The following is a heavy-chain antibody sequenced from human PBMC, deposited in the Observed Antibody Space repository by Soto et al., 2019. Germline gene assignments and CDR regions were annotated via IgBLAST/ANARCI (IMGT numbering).Heavy chain of an antibody. D-gene: IGHD3-3*01. CDR2: IYYSGST. J-gene: IGHJ6*02. V-gene: IGHV4-39*01. CDR1: GGSISSSSYH. CDR3: ARHPHTYYDFWKLPPIEDYYYGMDV. Sequence: PSETLSLTCTVSGGSISSSSYHWGWIRQPPGKGLEWIGSIYYSGSTYYNPSLKSRVTISVDTSKNQFSLKLSSVTAADTAVYYCARHPHTYYDFWKLPPIEDYYYGMDVWGQGTTVTVSS.